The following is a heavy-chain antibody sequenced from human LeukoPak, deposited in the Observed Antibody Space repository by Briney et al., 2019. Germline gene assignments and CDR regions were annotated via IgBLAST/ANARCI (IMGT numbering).Heavy chain of an antibody. CDR2: ISSSGSYK. CDR3: ATLDPPGDY. Sequence: AGSLRLSCAASGFTFSSYSMNWVRQAPGKGLEWVSSISSSGSYKSYADSVKGRFTISRDNAKNSLYLQMNSLRAEDTAMYYCATLDPPGDYWGQGTLVTVSS. J-gene: IGHJ4*02. CDR1: GFTFSSYS. V-gene: IGHV3-21*01.